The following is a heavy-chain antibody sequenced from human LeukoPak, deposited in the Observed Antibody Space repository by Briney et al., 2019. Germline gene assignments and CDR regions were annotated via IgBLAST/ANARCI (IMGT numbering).Heavy chain of an antibody. Sequence: PSETLSLTCAVYGGSFSGYYWSWIRQPPGKGLEWIGEINHSGSTNYNPSLKSRVAISVDTSKNQFSLKLSSVTAADTAVYYCARADYDSSGYWPLLDYWGQGTLVTVSS. D-gene: IGHD3-22*01. CDR2: INHSGST. CDR1: GGSFSGYY. V-gene: IGHV4-34*01. J-gene: IGHJ4*02. CDR3: ARADYDSSGYWPLLDY.